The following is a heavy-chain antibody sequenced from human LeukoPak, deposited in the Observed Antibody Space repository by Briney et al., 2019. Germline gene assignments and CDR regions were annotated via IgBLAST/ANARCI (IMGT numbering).Heavy chain of an antibody. D-gene: IGHD6-6*01. CDR2: IKQDGSEK. CDR1: GFTFSSYW. Sequence: GGSLRLSCAASGFTFSSYWMSWVRQAPGKGLEWVAKIKQDGSEKCYVDSVKGRFTISRDNAKNSLYLQMNSLRAEDTAVYYCARVGSSSSNPFDYWGQGTLVTVSS. CDR3: ARVGSSSSNPFDY. V-gene: IGHV3-7*01. J-gene: IGHJ4*02.